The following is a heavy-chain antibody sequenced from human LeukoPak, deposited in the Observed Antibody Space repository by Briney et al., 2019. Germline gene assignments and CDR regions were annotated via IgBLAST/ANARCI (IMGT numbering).Heavy chain of an antibody. J-gene: IGHJ4*02. Sequence: GGSLRLSCAASGFTFSSYAMSWVRQAPGKGLEWVSAISGSGGSTYYADSVKGRFTISRDNSKNSLYLQMSSLRTEDTALYYCAKDGILGGSGCPDYWGQGTLVTVSS. V-gene: IGHV3-23*01. CDR3: AKDGILGGSGCPDY. D-gene: IGHD6-19*01. CDR2: ISGSGGST. CDR1: GFTFSSYA.